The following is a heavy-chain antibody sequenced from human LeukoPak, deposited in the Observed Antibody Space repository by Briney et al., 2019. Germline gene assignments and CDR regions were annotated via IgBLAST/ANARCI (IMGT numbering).Heavy chain of an antibody. Sequence: ASVKVSCKTSGYSFIDYYIHWVRQAPGQGLEWMGWINSNSADTNYAQNFQGRVTMTRDTSISTAYMELSRLRSDDTAVYYCARDPTRHNYYDSSRQNWFDPWGQGTLVTVSS. V-gene: IGHV1-2*02. CDR1: GYSFIDYY. D-gene: IGHD3-22*01. CDR3: ARDPTRHNYYDSSRQNWFDP. CDR2: INSNSADT. J-gene: IGHJ5*02.